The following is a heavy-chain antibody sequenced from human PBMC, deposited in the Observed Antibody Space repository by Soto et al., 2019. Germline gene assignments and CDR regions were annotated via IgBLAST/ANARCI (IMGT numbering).Heavy chain of an antibody. CDR3: ARDQESRAAAGRAYYYYGMDV. D-gene: IGHD6-13*01. CDR2: ISSSSSYI. CDR1: GFTFSSYS. J-gene: IGHJ6*02. V-gene: IGHV3-21*01. Sequence: GGSLRLSCAASGFTFSSYSMNWVRQAPGKGLEWVSSISSSSSYIYYADSVKGRFTISRDNAKNSLYLQMNSLRAEDTAVYHCARDQESRAAAGRAYYYYGMDVWGQGTTVTVSS.